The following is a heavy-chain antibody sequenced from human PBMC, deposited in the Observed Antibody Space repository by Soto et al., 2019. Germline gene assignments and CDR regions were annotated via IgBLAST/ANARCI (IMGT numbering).Heavy chain of an antibody. CDR1: GYTFTNHH. V-gene: IGHV1-46*03. Sequence: VQLAQSGAEVKKPGAAVKVSCKASGYTFTNHHMHWVRQVPGEGLEWMGMINPRGGGTNYPQKFQGRVMMTRDTSTSPDYVEWSILIYDDTDLYYCCSLGSGQGYWGQGTLVSVSA. J-gene: IGHJ4*02. CDR3: CSLGSGQGY. CDR2: INPRGGGT.